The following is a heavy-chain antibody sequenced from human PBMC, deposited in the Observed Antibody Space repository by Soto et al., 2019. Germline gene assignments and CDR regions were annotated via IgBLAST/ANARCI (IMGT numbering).Heavy chain of an antibody. CDR1: GGSISSGGYY. Sequence: SETLSLTCTVSGGSISSGGYYWSWIRQPPGKGLEWIGYIYYSGSTYYNPSLKSRVTISVDTSKNQFSLKLSSVTAADTAVYYCASPKIAFYNWLDPWGQGTLVTVSS. D-gene: IGHD3-3*02. CDR3: ASPKIAFYNWLDP. V-gene: IGHV4-30-4*01. CDR2: IYYSGST. J-gene: IGHJ5*02.